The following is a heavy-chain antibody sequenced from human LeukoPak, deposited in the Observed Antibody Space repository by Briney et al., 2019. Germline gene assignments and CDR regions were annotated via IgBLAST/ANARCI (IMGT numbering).Heavy chain of an antibody. CDR1: GGTFSSYA. CDR2: IIPIFGTA. CDR3: ARGSSPLGLFGWFDP. D-gene: IGHD3-16*01. Sequence: WASVKVFCKASGGTFSSYAISWVRQAPGQGLEWMGGIIPIFGTANYAQKFQGRVTITADESTSTAYMELSSLRSEDTAVYYCARGSSPLGLFGWFDPWGQGTLVTVSS. V-gene: IGHV1-69*13. J-gene: IGHJ5*02.